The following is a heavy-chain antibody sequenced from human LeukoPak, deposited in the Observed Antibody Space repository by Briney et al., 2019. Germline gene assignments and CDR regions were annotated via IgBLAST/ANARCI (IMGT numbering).Heavy chain of an antibody. V-gene: IGHV3-30*02. CDR2: IRYDGSNK. Sequence: GGSLRLSCAASGFTFSSYGMHWVRQAPGKGLEWVAFIRYDGSNKYYADSVKGRFTISRDNSKNTLYQQMNSLRAEDTAVYYCAKDPLGYCSSTSCYYFDYWGQGTLVTVSS. D-gene: IGHD2-2*01. CDR1: GFTFSSYG. J-gene: IGHJ4*02. CDR3: AKDPLGYCSSTSCYYFDY.